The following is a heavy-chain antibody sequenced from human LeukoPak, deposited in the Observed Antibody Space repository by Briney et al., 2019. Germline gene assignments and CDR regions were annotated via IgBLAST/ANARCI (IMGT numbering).Heavy chain of an antibody. CDR1: GGSISSGGYY. Sequence: PSETLSLTCTVSGGSISSGGYYWSWIRQHPGKGLEWIGYIYYSGSTYYNPSLKSRVTISVDTSKNQFSLKLSSVTAADTAVYYCAKGRDYSSFFDYWGQGTLVTVSS. CDR3: AKGRDYSSFFDY. D-gene: IGHD2-15*01. V-gene: IGHV4-31*03. J-gene: IGHJ4*02. CDR2: IYYSGST.